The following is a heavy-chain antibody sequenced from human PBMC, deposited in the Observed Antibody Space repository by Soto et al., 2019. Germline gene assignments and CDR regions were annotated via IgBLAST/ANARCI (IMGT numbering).Heavy chain of an antibody. J-gene: IGHJ4*01. Sequence: LRLSCAASGFTFSSYSMNWVRQAPGKGLEWVSSISSSSSYIYYADSVKGRFTISRDNAKNSLYLQMNSLRAEDTAVYYCARTNPYYYDSSGYYYPWWGQGTLVTVSS. CDR2: ISSSSSYI. CDR3: ARTNPYYYDSSGYYYPW. D-gene: IGHD3-22*01. V-gene: IGHV3-21*01. CDR1: GFTFSSYS.